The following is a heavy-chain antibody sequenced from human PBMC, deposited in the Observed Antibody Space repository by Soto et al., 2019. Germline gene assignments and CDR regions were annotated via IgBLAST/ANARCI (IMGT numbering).Heavy chain of an antibody. CDR3: ARDPRSSFWSGRKRQRDWFDP. CDR2: IWYNGSNK. D-gene: IGHD3-3*01. CDR1: GFTFSSYV. Sequence: LXLSGAASGFTFSSYVMHWVSQAPCKGLEGVAVIWYNGSNKYYADSVKGRFTISRDNSKNTLYLQMNSLRAEDTAVYYCARDPRSSFWSGRKRQRDWFDPWGQGTLVTVSS. J-gene: IGHJ5*02. V-gene: IGHV3-33*01.